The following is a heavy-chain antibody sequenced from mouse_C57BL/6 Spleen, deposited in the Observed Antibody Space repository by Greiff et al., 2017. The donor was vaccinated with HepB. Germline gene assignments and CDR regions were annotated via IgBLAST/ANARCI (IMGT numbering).Heavy chain of an antibody. V-gene: IGHV1-54*01. CDR2: INPGSGGT. CDR1: GYAFTNYL. CDR3: ARGRGDY. Sequence: VQLQQSGAELVRPGTSVKVSCKASGYAFTNYLIEWVKQRPGQGLEWIGVINPGSGGTNYNEKFKGKATLTADKSSSTAYMQLSSLTAEDSAVYFCARGRGDYWGQGTTLTVSS. J-gene: IGHJ2*01.